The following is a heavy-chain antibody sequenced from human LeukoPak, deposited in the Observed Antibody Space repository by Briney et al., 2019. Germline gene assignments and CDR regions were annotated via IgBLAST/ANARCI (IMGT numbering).Heavy chain of an antibody. CDR3: VRGWWGTDYGWTNWFDP. V-gene: IGHV1-46*01. Sequence: ASVKVSCKASGYTFTSYYMNWVRQAPGQGLEWMGKIIPSDGSTDFAQNFQGRVTMTRDTSTSTVYMELSSLRSEDTAVYYCVRGWWGTDYGWTNWFDPWGQGTLVTVSS. CDR2: IIPSDGST. J-gene: IGHJ5*02. CDR1: GYTFTSYY. D-gene: IGHD4-17*01.